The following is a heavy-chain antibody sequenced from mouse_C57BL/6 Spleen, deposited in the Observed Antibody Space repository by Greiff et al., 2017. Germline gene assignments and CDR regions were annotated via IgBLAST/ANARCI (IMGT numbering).Heavy chain of an antibody. CDR1: GYAFSSSW. D-gene: IGHD4-1*01. Sequence: QVQLQQSGPELVKPGASVKISCKASGYAFSSSWMNWVKQRPGKGLEWIGRIYPGDGDTNYNGKFKGKATLTADKSSSTAYMQLSSLTSEDSAVYFCARGEKLGALADWGQGTLVTVSA. CDR2: IYPGDGDT. CDR3: ARGEKLGALAD. J-gene: IGHJ3*01. V-gene: IGHV1-82*01.